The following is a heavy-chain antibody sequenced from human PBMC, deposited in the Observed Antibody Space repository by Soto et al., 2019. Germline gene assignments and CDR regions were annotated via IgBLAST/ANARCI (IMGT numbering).Heavy chain of an antibody. CDR3: TGHAGGQVEHSFYYYSMDV. CDR2: IRSKTNNYAT. Sequence: EVQLVESGGGLVQPGGSLKLACLASGFPLSDSAIHWVRKASGKGLEWVGRIRSKTNNYATTYGAPVRGRFTLSRDDSKNTAYLQMNNLESEDAAVYYCTGHAGGQVEHSFYYYSMDVWCKGTTVSV. CDR1: GFPLSDSA. J-gene: IGHJ6*03. D-gene: IGHD2-15*01. V-gene: IGHV3-73*01.